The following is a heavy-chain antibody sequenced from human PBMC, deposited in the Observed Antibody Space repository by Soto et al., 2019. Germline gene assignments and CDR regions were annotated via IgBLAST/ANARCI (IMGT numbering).Heavy chain of an antibody. V-gene: IGHV3-23*01. D-gene: IGHD5-12*01. CDR3: AKDKAVATIGGAFDY. CDR1: GITFASYA. Sequence: EVLLLESGGGLVQPGGSLRLSCAASGITFASYAMNWVRQAPGKGLEWVSVISNRGDTTFYSVSVKCRFTISTDNSKNPLYLQLHSLRAEDTAMYYCAKDKAVATIGGAFDYWGQGTLLTVSS. CDR2: ISNRGDTT. J-gene: IGHJ4*02.